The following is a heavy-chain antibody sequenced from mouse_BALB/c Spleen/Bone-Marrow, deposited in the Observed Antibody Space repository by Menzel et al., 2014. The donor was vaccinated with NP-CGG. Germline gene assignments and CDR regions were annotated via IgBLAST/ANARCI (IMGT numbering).Heavy chain of an antibody. V-gene: IGHV3-5*02. CDR3: ARYDGYYFDY. Sequence: DVQLVESGPGLVKPSQTVSLTCTVTGISITTGNYRWSWIRQFPGNKLEWIGYIYYSGTITYNPSLTSRTTITRDTSKNQFFLKMNSLTAEDTATYYCARYDGYYFDYWGQGTTLTVSS. J-gene: IGHJ2*01. CDR2: IYYSGTI. CDR1: GISITTGNYR. D-gene: IGHD2-3*01.